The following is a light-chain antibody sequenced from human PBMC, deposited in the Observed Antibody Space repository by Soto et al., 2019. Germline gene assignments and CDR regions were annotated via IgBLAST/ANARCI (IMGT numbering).Light chain of an antibody. J-gene: IGKJ3*01. CDR3: QQLNSYPL. V-gene: IGKV1-5*01. CDR2: DAS. CDR1: QSISSW. Sequence: DIQMTQSPATLSATAGDRVTITCRASQSISSWLAWYQQKPGKAPKLLIYDASTLESGVPSRFSGSGSGTEFTLTISSLQPEDFATYYCQQLNSYPLFGPGTKVDIK.